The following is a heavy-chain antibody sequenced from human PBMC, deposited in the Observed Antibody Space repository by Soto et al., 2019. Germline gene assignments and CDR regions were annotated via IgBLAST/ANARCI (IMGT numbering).Heavy chain of an antibody. CDR2: ISGSGGRT. V-gene: IGHV3-23*01. CDR3: AKAWLVGQGWFDP. J-gene: IGHJ5*02. CDR1: GFTFTSYA. Sequence: GGTRRLSGAASGFTFTSYAMSWVRRAQGKGVEWVAAISGSGGRTYYADSLKGRFTISRDNSKNTLYLQMNSLRAEDTAVYYCAKAWLVGQGWFDPCGQGTLVTVSS. D-gene: IGHD6-19*01.